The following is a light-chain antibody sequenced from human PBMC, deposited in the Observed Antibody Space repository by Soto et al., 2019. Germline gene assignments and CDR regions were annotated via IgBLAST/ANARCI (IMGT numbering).Light chain of an antibody. J-gene: IGKJ5*01. CDR3: QQSYRTPIT. CDR1: QSVGTK. CDR2: AAS. Sequence: EIVMTQFPATLSVSAGESATLSCRASQSVGTKLGWFQHKPGQAPRLLIYAASIRATGIPDRFSGSGSGTDFTLTISSLQPEDFATYYCQQSYRTPITFGQGTRLEIK. V-gene: IGKV3-15*01.